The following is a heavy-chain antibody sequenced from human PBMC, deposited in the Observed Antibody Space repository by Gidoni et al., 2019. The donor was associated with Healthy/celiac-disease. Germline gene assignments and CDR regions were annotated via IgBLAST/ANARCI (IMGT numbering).Heavy chain of an antibody. CDR2: IWYDGSNK. CDR1: GFTSSSYG. D-gene: IGHD3-22*01. CDR3: ARDEGDYDSSGYYRR. V-gene: IGHV3-33*01. J-gene: IGHJ4*02. Sequence: QVQLVESGGGVVQPGRSLSLPCAASGFTSSSYGMHWVRQAPGKGLEWVAVIWYDGSNKYYADSVKGRFTISRDNSKNTLYLQMNSLRAEDTAVYYCARDEGDYDSSGYYRRWGQGTLVTVSS.